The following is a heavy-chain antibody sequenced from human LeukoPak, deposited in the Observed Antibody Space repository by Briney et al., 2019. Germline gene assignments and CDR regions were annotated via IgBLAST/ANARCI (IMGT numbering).Heavy chain of an antibody. V-gene: IGHV2-70*04. D-gene: IGHD4/OR15-4a*01. J-gene: IGHJ5*02. CDR3: ARLQGATTGAKWFDP. Sequence: SGPALVKPTQTLTLTCTFSGFSLTTTGMRVSWIRQPPGKALEWLARIDWDDDKFYSTSLKTRLTISKDTSKNQVVLTMTNMDPVDTATYYCARLQGATTGAKWFDPWGQGTLVTVSS. CDR1: GFSLTTTGMR. CDR2: IDWDDDK.